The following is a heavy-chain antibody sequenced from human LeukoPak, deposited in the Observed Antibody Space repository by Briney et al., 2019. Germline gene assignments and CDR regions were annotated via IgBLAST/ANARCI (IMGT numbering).Heavy chain of an antibody. J-gene: IGHJ3*02. Sequence: PSETLSLTCTVSGSSISSYYWSWIRQPPGKGLEWIGYIYYSGSTNYNPSLKSRVTISVDTSKNQFSLKLSSVTAADTAVYYCAKTYDSSGYSKLPGAFDIWGQGTMVTVSS. CDR2: IYYSGST. CDR1: GSSISSYY. CDR3: AKTYDSSGYSKLPGAFDI. D-gene: IGHD3-22*01. V-gene: IGHV4-59*01.